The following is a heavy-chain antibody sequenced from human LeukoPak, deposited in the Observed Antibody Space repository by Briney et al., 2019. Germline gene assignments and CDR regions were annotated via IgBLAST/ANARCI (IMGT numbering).Heavy chain of an antibody. Sequence: GGTLRLSCTASGFTIGDYAMSWVRQAPGKGTVWVGIIRWKACCGTTEYAAAVKGSFTISRDDSKSIAYLQMNRLRAEDTAVYYCTKGGGSSWSWTDYWGQGTLVTVSS. CDR3: TKGGGSSWSWTDY. D-gene: IGHD6-13*01. CDR1: GFTIGDYA. CDR2: IRWKACCGTT. V-gene: IGHV3-49*04. J-gene: IGHJ4*02.